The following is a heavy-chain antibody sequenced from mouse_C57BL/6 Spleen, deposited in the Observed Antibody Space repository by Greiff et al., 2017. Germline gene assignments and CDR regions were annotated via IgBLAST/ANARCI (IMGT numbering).Heavy chain of an antibody. J-gene: IGHJ2*01. CDR3: ARGDDYDVGFDY. CDR1: GYTFTSYW. D-gene: IGHD2-4*01. CDR2: IDPSDSET. Sequence: VQLQQPGAELVRPGSSVKLSCKASGYTFTSYWMHWVKQRPIQGLEWIGNIDPSDSETHYNQKFKDKATLTVDKSSSTAYMQLSSLTSEDSAVYYCARGDDYDVGFDYWGQGTTLTVSS. V-gene: IGHV1-52*01.